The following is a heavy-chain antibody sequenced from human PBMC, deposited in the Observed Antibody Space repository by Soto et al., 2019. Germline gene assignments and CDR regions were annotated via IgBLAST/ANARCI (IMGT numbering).Heavy chain of an antibody. J-gene: IGHJ6*02. V-gene: IGHV2-70*13. Sequence: SGPTLVNPTETLTVSCTFSGFSLTSPGMCVSWIRQSPGKALEWLALIERDDDDKYYSTSLKTRLTISKDTRKNQVVLTMANMDPADTATYYCARSIRGPRRFNGMDVWGQGTTVTVSS. CDR1: GFSLTSPGMC. D-gene: IGHD1-20*01. CDR3: ARSIRGPRRFNGMDV. CDR2: IERDDDDK.